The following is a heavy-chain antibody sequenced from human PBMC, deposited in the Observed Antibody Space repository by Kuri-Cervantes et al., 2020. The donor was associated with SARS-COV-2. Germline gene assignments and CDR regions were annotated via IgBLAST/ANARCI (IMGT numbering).Heavy chain of an antibody. V-gene: IGHV3-13*04. J-gene: IGHJ6*03. CDR3: ARDHGAVTSYYYYYYMDV. Sequence: GESLKISCAASGFTFSSYDMHWVRQATGKGLEWVSAIGTAGDTYYPGSVKGRFTISRENAKNSLYLQMNSLRVEDTAVYYCARDHGAVTSYYYYYYMDVWGKGTTVTVSS. CDR2: IGTAGDT. D-gene: IGHD4-11*01. CDR1: GFTFSSYD.